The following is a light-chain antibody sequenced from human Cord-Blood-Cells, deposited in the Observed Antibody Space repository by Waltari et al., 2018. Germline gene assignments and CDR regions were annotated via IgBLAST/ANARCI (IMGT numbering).Light chain of an antibody. Sequence: EIVLTQSPATLSLSPGERATLSCRASQSVSSYLAWYQQKPGQAPRLLIDDASNSATGIPARFSVSGSGTDFTLTISSLEPEYVAVYYGQQRSNGPLTFGGGTKVEIK. J-gene: IGKJ4*01. CDR3: QQRSNGPLT. CDR1: QSVSSY. V-gene: IGKV3-11*01. CDR2: DAS.